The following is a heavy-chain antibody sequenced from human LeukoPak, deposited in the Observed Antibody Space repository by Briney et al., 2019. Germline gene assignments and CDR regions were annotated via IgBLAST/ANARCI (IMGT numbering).Heavy chain of an antibody. CDR2: ISSSSSTI. J-gene: IGHJ4*02. CDR1: GFTFSSYS. D-gene: IGHD4-17*01. Sequence: PGGSLRLSCAASGFTFSSYSMNWVRQAPGKGLEWVSYISSSSSTIYYADSVKGRFTISRDNAKNSLYLQMNSLRAEDTAVYYCAREPRERGTTVTTEGILDYWGQGTLVTVSS. V-gene: IGHV3-48*01. CDR3: AREPRERGTTVTTEGILDY.